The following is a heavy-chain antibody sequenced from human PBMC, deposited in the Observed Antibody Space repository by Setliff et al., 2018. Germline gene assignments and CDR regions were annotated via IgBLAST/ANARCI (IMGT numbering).Heavy chain of an antibody. CDR1: GGCISSYY. J-gene: IGHJ6*03. D-gene: IGHD6-19*01. Sequence: SETLSLTCTVSGGCISSYYWSWIRQPAGKGLEWIGHIYIGGSANYNPSLNSRVTMSIDTSKNQFSLKLNSVTAADMAVYYCAREQWLDPPGYYYMDVWAKGTTVTVSS. CDR2: IYIGGSA. CDR3: AREQWLDPPGYYYMDV. V-gene: IGHV4-4*07.